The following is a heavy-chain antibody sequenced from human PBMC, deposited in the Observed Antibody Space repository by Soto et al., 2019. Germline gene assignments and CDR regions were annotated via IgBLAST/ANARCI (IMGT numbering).Heavy chain of an antibody. V-gene: IGHV3-30*18. J-gene: IGHJ4*02. Sequence: PGGCLRLSCIAAVFTFSRYGMHRVRQAPGKGLEWVAVMSYDGSNKWYADSVKGRFNVSRDNSKNTLFLQMNSLRGDDTAVHYCVKNSYYAVLTGFDYFDYWGQGAPVTVS. CDR3: VKNSYYAVLTGFDYFDY. D-gene: IGHD3-9*01. CDR1: VFTFSRYG. CDR2: MSYDGSNK.